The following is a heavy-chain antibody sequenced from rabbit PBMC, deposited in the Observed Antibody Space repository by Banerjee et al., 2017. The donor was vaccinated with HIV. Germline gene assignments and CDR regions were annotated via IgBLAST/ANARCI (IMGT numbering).Heavy chain of an antibody. CDR2: IYNGDGST. J-gene: IGHJ4*01. CDR1: GFDFSSNA. D-gene: IGHD4-1*01. Sequence: QEQLVESGGGLVQPEGSLTLTCKASGFDFSSNAMGWVRQAPGKGLEWIGTIYNGDGSTYYASWAKGRFTISRTSSTTVTLQMTSLTAADTATYLCARDLAGIIGWNFGLWGQGTLVTVS. V-gene: IGHV1S47*01. CDR3: ARDLAGIIGWNFGL.